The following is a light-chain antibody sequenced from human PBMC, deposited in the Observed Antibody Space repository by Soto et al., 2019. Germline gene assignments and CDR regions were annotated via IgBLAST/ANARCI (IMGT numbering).Light chain of an antibody. Sequence: IQLTQSPSFLSASVGDRVTITCRASQGINRFLAWYQQKPGKAPKLLIYAASDLQAEVPSRFSGSGSGTDFTLTISSLQAEDFATYYCLQDHDYQWTFGQGTKLEIK. CDR1: QGINRF. CDR3: LQDHDYQWT. V-gene: IGKV1-6*01. J-gene: IGKJ2*02. CDR2: AAS.